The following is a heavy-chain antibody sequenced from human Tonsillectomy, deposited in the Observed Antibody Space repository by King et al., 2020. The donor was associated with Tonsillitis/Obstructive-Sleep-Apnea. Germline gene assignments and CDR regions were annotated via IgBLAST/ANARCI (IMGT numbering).Heavy chain of an antibody. Sequence: LQLQESGPGLVKPSETLSLTCTVSGGSISRRSYYWGWIRQPPGKGLEWIGSVYYSGDTYYNPSLKSRVIISVDTSKNQFSLKLNSVTAADTAVYYCARTLHGLRVSYAYWGQGTLVTVSS. CDR2: VYYSGDT. V-gene: IGHV4-39*01. J-gene: IGHJ4*02. CDR3: ARTLHGLRVSYAY. CDR1: GGSISRRSYY. D-gene: IGHD4-17*01.